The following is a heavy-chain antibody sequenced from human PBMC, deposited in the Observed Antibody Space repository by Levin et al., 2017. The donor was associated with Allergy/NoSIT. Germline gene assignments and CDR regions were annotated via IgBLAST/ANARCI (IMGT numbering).Heavy chain of an antibody. CDR3: ARGNAHYDTSGYPEY. CDR1: GGSISSSRYY. V-gene: IGHV4-39*06. CDR2: IYYDGTT. D-gene: IGHD3-22*01. Sequence: SCTVSGGSISSSRYYWGWVRQPPGKGLEWIGSIYYDGTTYYNPSLKSRATISLDTSKNQFPLNLRSVTAADTAVYYCARGNAHYDTSGYPEYWGQGTLVTVSS. J-gene: IGHJ4*02.